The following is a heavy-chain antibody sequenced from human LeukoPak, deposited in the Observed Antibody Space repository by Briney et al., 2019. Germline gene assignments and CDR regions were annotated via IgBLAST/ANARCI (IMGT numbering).Heavy chain of an antibody. Sequence: PGGSLRLSCAASGFTFSSYAMSWVRQAPGKGLEWVSAISGSGGSTYYADSVKGRFTISRDNSKNTLSLQMNSLRAEDTAVYYCAKDLVVVPARYFDYWGQGTLVTVSS. CDR2: ISGSGGST. V-gene: IGHV3-23*01. J-gene: IGHJ4*02. CDR3: AKDLVVVPARYFDY. D-gene: IGHD2-2*01. CDR1: GFTFSSYA.